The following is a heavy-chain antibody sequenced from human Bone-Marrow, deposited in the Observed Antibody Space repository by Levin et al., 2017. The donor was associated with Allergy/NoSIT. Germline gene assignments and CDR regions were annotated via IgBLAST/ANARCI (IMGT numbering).Heavy chain of an antibody. CDR3: VRGAKSGFDY. CDR2: TYYRSKWSN. V-gene: IGHV6-1*01. Sequence: SQTLSLTCAISGDRVSTSSVAWNWIRQSPSRGLEWLGRTYYRSKWSNDYAVSVKSRITINPDTSRNQFSLQLNSMTPEDTAVYYCVRGAKSGFDYWGPGTLVTVSS. D-gene: IGHD1-26*01. J-gene: IGHJ4*02. CDR1: GDRVSTSSVA.